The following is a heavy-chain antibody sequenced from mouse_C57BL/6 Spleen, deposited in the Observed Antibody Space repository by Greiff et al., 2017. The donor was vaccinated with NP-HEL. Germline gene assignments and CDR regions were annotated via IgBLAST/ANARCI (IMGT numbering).Heavy chain of an antibody. CDR3: ARSYGYDGGFDY. D-gene: IGHD2-2*01. CDR1: GYTFTSYW. J-gene: IGHJ2*01. Sequence: QVHVKQPGAELVKPGASVKLSCKASGYTFTSYWMQWVKQRPGQGLEWIGEIDPSDSYTNYNQKFKGKATLTVDTSSSTAYMQLSSLTSEDSAVYYCARSYGYDGGFDYWGQGTTLTVSS. V-gene: IGHV1-50*01. CDR2: IDPSDSYT.